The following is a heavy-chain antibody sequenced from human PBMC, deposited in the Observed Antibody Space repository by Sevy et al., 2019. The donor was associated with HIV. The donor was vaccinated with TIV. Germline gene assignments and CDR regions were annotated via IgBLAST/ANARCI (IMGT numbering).Heavy chain of an antibody. J-gene: IGHJ6*02. V-gene: IGHV3-53*01. CDR2: IYSGGST. CDR3: ARDRTYYYDSSGPRGMDV. CDR1: GFTVSSNY. Sequence: GGSLRLSCAASGFTVSSNYMSWVRQAPGKGLKWVSVIYSGGSTYYADSVKGRFTISRDNSKNTLYLQMNSLRAEDTAVYYCARDRTYYYDSSGPRGMDVWGQGTTVTVS. D-gene: IGHD3-22*01.